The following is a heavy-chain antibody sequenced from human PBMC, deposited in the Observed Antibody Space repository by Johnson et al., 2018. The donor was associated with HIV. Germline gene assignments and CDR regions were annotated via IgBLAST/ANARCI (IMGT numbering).Heavy chain of an antibody. J-gene: IGHJ3*02. CDR3: VRDQGSGWPTNAFDI. V-gene: IGHV3-30*03. D-gene: IGHD6-19*01. Sequence: QVQLVESGGGVVQPGRSLRLSCADSGLTFSSYGMNWVRQAPGKGLEWLAAISFDGSKKNYADSVKGRFIISRDNSKNMTNLQMNGLSDEDTADYYCVRDQGSGWPTNAFDIWGRGTRVTVSS. CDR2: ISFDGSKK. CDR1: GLTFSSYG.